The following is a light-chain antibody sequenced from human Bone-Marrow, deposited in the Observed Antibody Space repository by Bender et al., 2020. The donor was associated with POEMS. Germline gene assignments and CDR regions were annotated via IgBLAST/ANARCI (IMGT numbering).Light chain of an antibody. Sequence: SYELTQPPSVSVSPGQTASIACSGDNLGNKFTCWYQQKPGQSPVLVIYQDTKRPSGIPERFSASNSGNTATLTISGTQAMDEADYYCQAWDSSPEDHVFFGGPTKLTVL. CDR2: QDT. CDR3: QAWDSSPEDHVF. CDR1: NLGNKF. J-gene: IGLJ2*01. V-gene: IGLV3-1*01.